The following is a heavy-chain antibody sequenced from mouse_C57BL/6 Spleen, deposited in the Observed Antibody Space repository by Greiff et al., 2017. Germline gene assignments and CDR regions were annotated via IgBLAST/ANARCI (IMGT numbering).Heavy chain of an antibody. J-gene: IGHJ4*01. Sequence: VMLVESGPGLVAPSQSLSITCTVSGFSLTSYGVHWVRQPPGKGLEWLVVIWSDGSRTYHSALKSRLSIIKNNSKRQVFLKMNSLQTDDTAMYYWARQRTTVVATDAMDYWGQGTSVTVSS. CDR2: IWSDGSR. CDR3: ARQRTTVVATDAMDY. CDR1: GFSLTSYG. V-gene: IGHV2-6-1*01. D-gene: IGHD1-1*01.